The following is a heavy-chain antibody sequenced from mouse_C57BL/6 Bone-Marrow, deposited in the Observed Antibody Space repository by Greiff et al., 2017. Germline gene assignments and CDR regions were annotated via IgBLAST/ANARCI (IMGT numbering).Heavy chain of an antibody. V-gene: IGHV7-3*01. CDR2: IRNKANGYTS. D-gene: IGHD1-1*01. Sequence: EVQLVESGGGLVQPGGSLSLSCAASGFTFTDYYMSWVRQPPGKALEWLGFIRNKANGYTSEYSASVQGRFTISRDNSQSILYLQMKELRAEDSATYYCARYHDNGNGYDWYFDVWGTGTTVTVSS. CDR3: ARYHDNGNGYDWYFDV. CDR1: GFTFTDYY. J-gene: IGHJ1*03.